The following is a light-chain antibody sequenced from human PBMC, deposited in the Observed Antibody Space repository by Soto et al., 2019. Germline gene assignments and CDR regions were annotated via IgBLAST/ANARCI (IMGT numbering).Light chain of an antibody. V-gene: IGLV2-14*01. CDR2: DVS. CDR1: SSDVGGYNY. CDR3: SSYTSSSTRI. J-gene: IGLJ2*01. Sequence: QSALTQPASVSGSPGQSITISCTGTSSDVGGYNYVSWYQQRPGIAPKLMIYDVSNRPSGVSNRFSGSKSGNTASLTISGLQAEDEADYYCSSYTSSSTRIFGGGTQLTVL.